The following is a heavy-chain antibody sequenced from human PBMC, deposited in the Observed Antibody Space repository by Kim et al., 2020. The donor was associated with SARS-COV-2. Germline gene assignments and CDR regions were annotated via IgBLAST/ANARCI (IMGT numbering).Heavy chain of an antibody. J-gene: IGHJ4*02. CDR1: GYTFTSYG. CDR2: ISAYNGNT. Sequence: ASVKVSCKASGYTFTSYGISWVRQAPGQGLEWMGWISAYNGNTNYAQKLQGRVTMTTDTSTSTAYMELRSLRSDDTAVYYCARGGGVEANLLRRPENYYFDYWGQGTLVTVSS. V-gene: IGHV1-18*04. D-gene: IGHD3-22*01. CDR3: ARGGGVEANLLRRPENYYFDY.